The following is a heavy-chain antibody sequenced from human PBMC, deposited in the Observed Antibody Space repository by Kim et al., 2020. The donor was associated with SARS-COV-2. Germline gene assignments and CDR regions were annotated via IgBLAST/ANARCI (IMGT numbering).Heavy chain of an antibody. V-gene: IGHV4-34*01. CDR2: INHSGST. Sequence: SETLSLTCAVYGGSFSGYYWSWIRQPPGKGLEWIGEINHSGSTNYNPSLKSRVTISVDTSKNQFSLKLSSVTAADTAVYYCARRSADGSSGSIDYWGQGTLVTVSS. CDR1: GGSFSGYY. CDR3: ARRSADGSSGSIDY. D-gene: IGHD3-22*01. J-gene: IGHJ4*02.